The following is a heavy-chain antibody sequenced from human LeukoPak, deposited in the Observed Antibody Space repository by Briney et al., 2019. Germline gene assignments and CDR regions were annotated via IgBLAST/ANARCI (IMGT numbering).Heavy chain of an antibody. CDR1: GFTFSSYG. Sequence: GRSLRLSCAASGFTFSSYGMHWVRQAPGKGLEWVAVISYDGSNKYYADSVKGRFTISRDNFKNTLYLQMNSLRAEDTAVYYCAEGEEGFDYWGQGTLVTVSS. CDR3: AEGEEGFDY. J-gene: IGHJ4*02. V-gene: IGHV3-30*03. CDR2: ISYDGSNK.